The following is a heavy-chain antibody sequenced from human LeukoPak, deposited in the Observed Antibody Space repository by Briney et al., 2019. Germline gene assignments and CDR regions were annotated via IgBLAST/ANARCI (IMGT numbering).Heavy chain of an antibody. CDR2: IIPIFGTA. J-gene: IGHJ6*03. Sequence: GTSVKVSCKASGGTFSSYAISWVRQAPGQGLEWMGGIIPIFGTANYAQKFQGRVTITADESTSTAYMELSSLRSEDTAVYYCARAMGLRRPPYYYYYMDVWGKGTTVTISS. D-gene: IGHD5-12*01. CDR3: ARAMGLRRPPYYYYYMDV. V-gene: IGHV1-69*13. CDR1: GGTFSSYA.